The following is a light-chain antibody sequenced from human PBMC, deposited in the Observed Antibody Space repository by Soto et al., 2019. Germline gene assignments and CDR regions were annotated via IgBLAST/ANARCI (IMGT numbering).Light chain of an antibody. CDR2: DAS. V-gene: IGKV3-20*01. CDR3: QQYAGSPRT. J-gene: IGKJ1*01. Sequence: EIVLTQSPCTLSLSPGERATLSCRASQSVSSRSLAWYQQKPGQAPRLLIADASNRAADIPDRFSGSGSGTDFTLTIIRLEPEDFSVYYCQQYAGSPRTFGQGTKVDIK. CDR1: QSVSSRS.